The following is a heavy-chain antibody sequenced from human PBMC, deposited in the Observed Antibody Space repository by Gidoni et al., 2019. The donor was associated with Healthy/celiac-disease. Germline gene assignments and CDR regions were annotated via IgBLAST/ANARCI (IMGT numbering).Heavy chain of an antibody. CDR3: AKDFWGLTAGTYLFDY. D-gene: IGHD1-1*01. CDR2: ISWNSGSI. J-gene: IGHJ4*02. Sequence: EVQLVESGGGLVQPGRSLRLSWAASGFTLDDYAMHWVRQAPGKGLEWVSGISWNSGSIGYADSVKGRFTISRDNAKNSLYLQMNSLRAEDTALYYCAKDFWGLTAGTYLFDYWGQGTLVTVSS. V-gene: IGHV3-9*01. CDR1: GFTLDDYA.